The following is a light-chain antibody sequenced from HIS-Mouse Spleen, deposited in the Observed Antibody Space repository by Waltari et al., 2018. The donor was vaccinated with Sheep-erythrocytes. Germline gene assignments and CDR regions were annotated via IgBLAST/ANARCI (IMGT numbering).Light chain of an antibody. CDR3: SSYTSSSTLV. CDR1: SSDVGGYNY. CDR2: EVS. J-gene: IGLJ1*01. Sequence: QSALTQPASVSGSPGQSITISCTGTSSDVGGYNYVSWYQQHPGKAPKFMIYEVSNRPSGVSNRFSGSKSGHTASLTISGLQAEDEADYYCSSYTSSSTLVFGTGTKVTVL. V-gene: IGLV2-14*01.